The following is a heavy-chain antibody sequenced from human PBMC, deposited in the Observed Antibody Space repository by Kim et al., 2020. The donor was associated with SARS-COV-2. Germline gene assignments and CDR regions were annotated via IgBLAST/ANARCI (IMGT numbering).Heavy chain of an antibody. J-gene: IGHJ3*01. CDR1: GFAFGDYG. Sequence: GGSLRLSCAASGFAFGDYGMHWVRQAPGKGLEWVSGISWNSHSIAYADSVRGRFTISRDNAKTSLYLQMNTLRVEDTAFYYCAKERPGQWLAFALDLWGRGTMVTVSS. CDR3: AKERPGQWLAFALDL. CDR2: ISWNSHSI. D-gene: IGHD6-19*01. V-gene: IGHV3-9*01.